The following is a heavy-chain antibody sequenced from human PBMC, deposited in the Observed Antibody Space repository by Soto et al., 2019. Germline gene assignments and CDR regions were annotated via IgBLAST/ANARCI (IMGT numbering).Heavy chain of an antibody. Sequence: QVQLVESGGGVVQPGRSLRLSCAASGFTFSSYAMHWVRQAPGKGMEWVAVISYDGSNKYYADSVKGRFTIYRDNSKNKLYLQMNSLRAEDTAVYYCARDPVAYCGGDCRTFDYWGQGTLVTVSS. CDR3: ARDPVAYCGGDCRTFDY. V-gene: IGHV3-30-3*01. D-gene: IGHD2-21*02. J-gene: IGHJ4*02. CDR2: ISYDGSNK. CDR1: GFTFSSYA.